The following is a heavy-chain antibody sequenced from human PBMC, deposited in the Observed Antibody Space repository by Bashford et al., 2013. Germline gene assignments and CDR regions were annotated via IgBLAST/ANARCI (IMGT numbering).Heavy chain of an antibody. V-gene: IGHV5-51*01. Sequence: WVRQMPGKGLEWMGIIYPGDSDTRYSPSFQGQVTISADKSISTAYLQWSSLKASDTAMYYCARGASLLHDYDVQGVWGQGNPGHRLL. CDR2: IYPGDSDT. J-gene: IGHJ4*02. D-gene: IGHD3-10*02. CDR3: ARGASLLHDYDVQGV.